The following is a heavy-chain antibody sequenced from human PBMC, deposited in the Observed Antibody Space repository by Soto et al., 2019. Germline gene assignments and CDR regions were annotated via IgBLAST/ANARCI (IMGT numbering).Heavy chain of an antibody. CDR1: GFTFSSYA. Sequence: GGSLRLSCAASGFTFSSYAMSWVRQAPGKGLEWVSAISGSGGSTYYADSVKGRFTISRDNSKNTLYLQMNSLRAEDTAVYYCAKDSADCSSTSCYNPHYYYYMDVWGKGTTVTVSS. D-gene: IGHD2-2*01. J-gene: IGHJ6*03. V-gene: IGHV3-23*01. CDR3: AKDSADCSSTSCYNPHYYYYMDV. CDR2: ISGSGGST.